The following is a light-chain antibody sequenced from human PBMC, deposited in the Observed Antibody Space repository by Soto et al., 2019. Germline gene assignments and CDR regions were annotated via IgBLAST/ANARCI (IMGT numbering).Light chain of an antibody. CDR2: EVS. CDR3: SSYTTSASFIL. J-gene: IGLJ2*01. Sequence: QSALTQPASVSGSPGQSITISCTGTSSDIGNYDFVSWYQQVPGTAPKAMIYEVSSRPSGVSNLFSGSKSGNTASLTISGPQAEDEAYYYCSSYTTSASFILFGGGTKLTVL. CDR1: SSDIGNYDF. V-gene: IGLV2-14*01.